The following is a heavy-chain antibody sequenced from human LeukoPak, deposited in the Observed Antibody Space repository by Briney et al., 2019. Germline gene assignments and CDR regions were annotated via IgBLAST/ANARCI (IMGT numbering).Heavy chain of an antibody. Sequence: GRSLRLSCAASGFTFSSYAMHWVRQAPGKGLEWVAVISYDGSNKYYADSVKGRFTISRDNSKNTLYLQMNSLRAEDTAVYYCARSGESSSFDYYYYMDVWGKGTTVTVSS. D-gene: IGHD6-6*01. CDR1: GFTFSSYA. V-gene: IGHV3-30*01. CDR2: ISYDGSNK. CDR3: ARSGESSSFDYYYYMDV. J-gene: IGHJ6*03.